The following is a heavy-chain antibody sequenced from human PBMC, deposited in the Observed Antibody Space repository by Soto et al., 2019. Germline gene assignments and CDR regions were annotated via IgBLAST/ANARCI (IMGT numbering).Heavy chain of an antibody. Sequence: ASVEISCKVSGYNLTELSLHWVRQAPGTGLEWMGGFDPEDGETIFAQKFQGRVTMTEDTSTDTAYMELSSLRSEDTAVYYCATVDYGGNLTPHDFDYWGEGTLVTVSS. CDR2: FDPEDGET. V-gene: IGHV1-24*01. J-gene: IGHJ4*01. CDR1: GYNLTELS. CDR3: ATVDYGGNLTPHDFDY. D-gene: IGHD4-17*01.